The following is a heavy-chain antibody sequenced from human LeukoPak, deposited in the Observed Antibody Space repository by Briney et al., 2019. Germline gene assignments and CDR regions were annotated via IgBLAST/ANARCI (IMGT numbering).Heavy chain of an antibody. D-gene: IGHD5-18*01. CDR1: GFTFSNYW. Sequence: GGSLRLSCAASGFTFSNYWMHWVRQAPGKGLAWASRINSDGSSTTYADSVRGRFTISRDNGQNTLYLQMNSLRAEDTAVYYCAREGRGYSYAFEYWGQGTLVTVSS. V-gene: IGHV3-74*01. CDR2: INSDGSST. CDR3: AREGRGYSYAFEY. J-gene: IGHJ4*02.